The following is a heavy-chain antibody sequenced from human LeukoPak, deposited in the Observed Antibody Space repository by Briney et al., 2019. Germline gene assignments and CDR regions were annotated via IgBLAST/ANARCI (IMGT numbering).Heavy chain of an antibody. J-gene: IGHJ4*02. D-gene: IGHD1-26*01. CDR2: ISGSGDST. Sequence: PGGSLRLSCVASGFTLRSYVMNWVRQTPGKGLECVSSISGSGDSTFYADSVKGRFSISRDNVKNSVYLQMDSLGVEDTAVYYCVRGGRGERPNYWGLGTLVTVSS. CDR1: GFTLRSYV. CDR3: VRGGRGERPNY. V-gene: IGHV3-23*01.